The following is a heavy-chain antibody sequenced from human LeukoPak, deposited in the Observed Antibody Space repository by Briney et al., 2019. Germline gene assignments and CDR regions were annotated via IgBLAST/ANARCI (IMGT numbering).Heavy chain of an antibody. D-gene: IGHD2/OR15-2a*01. CDR3: VSFYETY. J-gene: IGHJ4*02. Sequence: GGSLRLSCAASGFTLISYSMNWVRQPPGKGLEWVSSISSSSSYIYYADSVKGRFTISKDNAKNTVYLQMNSLRAEDTAVYYCVSFYETYWGRGTLVTVSS. CDR2: ISSSSSYI. V-gene: IGHV3-21*01. CDR1: GFTLISYS.